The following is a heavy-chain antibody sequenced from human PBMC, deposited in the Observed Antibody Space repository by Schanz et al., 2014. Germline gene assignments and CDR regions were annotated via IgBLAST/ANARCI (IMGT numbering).Heavy chain of an antibody. CDR3: ARDGVDAAAGGNY. Sequence: QVQLVQSGTQAKKPGASAKVSCKASGYTLSAYSLHWVRQAPGQGLEWMGMINPSGGSTTYAQKFQGRVTMTRDTSTSTVYMELSSLRSEDTAVYYCARDGVDAAAGGNYWGQGTLITVSS. D-gene: IGHD6-13*01. V-gene: IGHV1-46*03. CDR1: GYTLSAYS. J-gene: IGHJ4*02. CDR2: INPSGGST.